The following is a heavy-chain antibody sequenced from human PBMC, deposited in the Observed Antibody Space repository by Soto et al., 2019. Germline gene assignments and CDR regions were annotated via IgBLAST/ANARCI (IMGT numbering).Heavy chain of an antibody. J-gene: IGHJ4*02. D-gene: IGHD3-16*02. CDR2: IGVNGGAT. Sequence: GGALRLSCAVSGFIFRNNGVSWVRQAPGKGLEWVSSIGVNGGATYYADSVKARFTISRDTSNDTLSLQMNNLRTDDTALYYCAKGGVIATFGGVVVPYYFDSWGQGTPVTVSS. V-gene: IGHV3-23*01. CDR1: GFIFRNNG. CDR3: AKGGVIATFGGVVVPYYFDS.